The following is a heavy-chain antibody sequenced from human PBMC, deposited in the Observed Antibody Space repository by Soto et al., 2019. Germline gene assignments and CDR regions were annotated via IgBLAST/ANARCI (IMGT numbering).Heavy chain of an antibody. CDR3: ARVDCVGGTCYSLACSFFYYMDV. J-gene: IGHJ6*03. D-gene: IGHD2-15*01. Sequence: EVQLVESGGGLVQPGGSLRLSCAASGFTFSNYWMYWVRQAPGKGLEWVSRINSDGSVSSHADSVRGRLTISRDNVKNTLYLHMDSLIAEDTAVYFCARVDCVGGTCYSLACSFFYYMDVWGKGTTVTVFS. CDR2: INSDGSVS. V-gene: IGHV3-74*02. CDR1: GFTFSNYW.